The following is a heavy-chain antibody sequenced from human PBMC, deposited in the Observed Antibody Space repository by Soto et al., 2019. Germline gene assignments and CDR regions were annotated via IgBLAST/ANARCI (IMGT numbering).Heavy chain of an antibody. CDR2: IYYSGST. J-gene: IGHJ6*02. Sequence: SETLSLTCTVSGGSISSYYWSWIRQPPGKGLEWIGYIYYSGSTNYNPSLKSRVTISVDTSKNQFSLKLSSVTAADTAVYYCARGGKRLLWFGELSLRYYYYGMDVWGQGTTVTVSS. CDR1: GGSISSYY. V-gene: IGHV4-59*01. D-gene: IGHD3-10*01. CDR3: ARGGKRLLWFGELSLRYYYYGMDV.